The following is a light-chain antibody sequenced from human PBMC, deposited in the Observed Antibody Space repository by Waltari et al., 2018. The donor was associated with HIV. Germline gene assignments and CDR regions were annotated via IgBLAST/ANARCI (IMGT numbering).Light chain of an antibody. CDR2: EDS. V-gene: IGLV3-10*01. J-gene: IGLJ2*01. Sequence: SYELTQPPSVSVSPGQTARITCSGDALPQKYAYWYQQKSGQAPVLVIYEDSKRPSGIPERFSGSSSGTMATLTISGAQVEDEADYYCYSTDSSGNHRNVVFGGGTKLTVL. CDR3: YSTDSSGNHRNVV. CDR1: ALPQKY.